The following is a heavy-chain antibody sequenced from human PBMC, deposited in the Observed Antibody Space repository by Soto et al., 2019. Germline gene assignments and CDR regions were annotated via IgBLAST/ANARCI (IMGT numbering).Heavy chain of an antibody. J-gene: IGHJ3*02. Sequence: QVQLVESGAEVKKPGASVKVSCKASGYTFTSYDMHWVRQAPGQGLEWMGIINPNGGTTSYPQKFQARVTMTSDTSTSSVYMELRSLRPEDTAVSYCARRETYFGEDALDICGQGTIVTVSS. CDR2: INPNGGTT. V-gene: IGHV1-46*01. CDR3: ARRETYFGEDALDI. D-gene: IGHD3-16*01. CDR1: GYTFTSYD.